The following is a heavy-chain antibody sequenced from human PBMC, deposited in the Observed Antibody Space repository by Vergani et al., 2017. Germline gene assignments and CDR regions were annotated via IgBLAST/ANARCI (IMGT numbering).Heavy chain of an antibody. Sequence: QVQLVESGGGVVQRGGSLRLSCATSGFTLSNYDMQWIRQGRGKGLEFVAFIQFDGSNQYYADSVKGRFTLSRDFSKNTLYLQMNSLRTDDTATYYCAKHFRGWSIDNWGQGTQFIVSS. V-gene: IGHV3-30*02. CDR1: GFTLSNYD. J-gene: IGHJ4*02. CDR3: AKHFRGWSIDN. CDR2: IQFDGSNQ. D-gene: IGHD3-3*01.